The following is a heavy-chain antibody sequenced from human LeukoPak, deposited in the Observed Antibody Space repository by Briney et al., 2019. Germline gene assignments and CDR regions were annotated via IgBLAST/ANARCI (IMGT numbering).Heavy chain of an antibody. V-gene: IGHV1-2*02. CDR1: GYTFTGYY. CDR2: INPNSGGT. J-gene: IGHJ4*02. D-gene: IGHD3-22*01. CDR3: ASGNHYDSGGYLPLDY. Sequence: ASVKVSCKASGYTFTGYYMHWVRQAPGQGLEWMGWINPNSGGTNYAQKFQGRVTMTRDTSISTAYMELSRLRSDDTAVYYCASGNHYDSGGYLPLDYWGQGTLVTVSS.